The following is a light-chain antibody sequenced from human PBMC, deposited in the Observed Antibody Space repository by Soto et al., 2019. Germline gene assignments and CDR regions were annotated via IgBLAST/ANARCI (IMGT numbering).Light chain of an antibody. J-gene: IGKJ4*01. CDR1: QSISSY. V-gene: IGKV1-39*01. Sequence: DIQMTQSPSSLSASVGDRVTITCRASQSISSYLNWYQQKPGKAPKLLIYAASSLQSGVPSRFSGGGSGTDFTLTISSLQPEDFATYYCQQSYSTPRAFCGGTKVEIK. CDR3: QQSYSTPRA. CDR2: AAS.